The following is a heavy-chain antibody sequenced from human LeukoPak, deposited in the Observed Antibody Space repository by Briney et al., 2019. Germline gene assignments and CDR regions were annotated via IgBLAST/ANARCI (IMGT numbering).Heavy chain of an antibody. CDR1: GGLISSGSYY. D-gene: IGHD2-2*01. V-gene: IGHV4-61*02. CDR2: IYSSGST. Sequence: SETLSLTFTVSGGLISSGSYYWSWIRQPAGKGLEWIGRIYSSGSTNYNPALRSRLTISVDTSKNQFSLKLSSVTAADTAVYYCASTICISTSCYPGVVDYWGQGTLVTVSS. CDR3: ASTICISTSCYPGVVDY. J-gene: IGHJ4*02.